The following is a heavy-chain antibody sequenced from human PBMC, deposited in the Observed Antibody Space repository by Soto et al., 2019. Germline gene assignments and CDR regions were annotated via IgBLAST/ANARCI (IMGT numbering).Heavy chain of an antibody. J-gene: IGHJ5*02. V-gene: IGHV3-23*01. Sequence: GSLRLSCVASGFSLSSYTMNWVRQAPGKGLEWVSGVSGNGGNTYYADSVKGRFSISRDNSKNTLYLQLNSLRAEDTAIYYCAKDRTGASGWFDPWGQGTPVTVSS. CDR3: AKDRTGASGWFDP. D-gene: IGHD1-26*01. CDR2: VSGNGGNT. CDR1: GFSLSSYT.